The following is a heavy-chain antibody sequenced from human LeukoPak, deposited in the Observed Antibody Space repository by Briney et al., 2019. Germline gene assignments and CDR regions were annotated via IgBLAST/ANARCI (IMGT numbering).Heavy chain of an antibody. CDR1: GGSTSSYY. J-gene: IGHJ2*01. Sequence: PAETLSLTCTVSGGSTSSYYWSWIRQPPGKGLEWIGYIYFIGTTQYNPSLESRVTVSLDTSKNQFSLKLTSVTAADTAVYYCARELGWGSAGSWYFDLWGRSTLVTVSS. CDR3: ARELGWGSAGSWYFDL. CDR2: IYFIGTT. V-gene: IGHV4-59*12. D-gene: IGHD7-27*01.